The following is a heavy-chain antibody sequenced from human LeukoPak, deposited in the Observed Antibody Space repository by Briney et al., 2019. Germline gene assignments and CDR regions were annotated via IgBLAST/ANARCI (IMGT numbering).Heavy chain of an antibody. Sequence: PGGSLRLSCAASGFMFSSYTMGWVRQAPGKGLEWVSGISGSGLSTSYADSVQGRFTISRDNSKSTLCLQMNSLRAEDTAVYYCAKQLGYCSDGSCYFPYWGQGTLVTVSS. CDR1: GFMFSSYT. CDR3: AKQLGYCSDGSCYFPY. CDR2: ISGSGLST. V-gene: IGHV3-23*01. D-gene: IGHD2-15*01. J-gene: IGHJ4*02.